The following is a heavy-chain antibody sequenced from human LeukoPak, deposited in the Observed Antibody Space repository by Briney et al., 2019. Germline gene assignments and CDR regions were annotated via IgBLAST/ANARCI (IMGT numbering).Heavy chain of an antibody. Sequence: GGSLRLSCAASGLTFSKAWMSWVRKATGKGLEWLGRIKSNADGGTTDYAAPVQGRITISRDDSQNTLYLQLDSLKAEDTAVYYCSTYRWQYDSSGYDYWGRGTLVAVSS. J-gene: IGHJ4*02. CDR2: IKSNADGGTT. CDR3: STYRWQYDSSGYDY. CDR1: GLTFSKAW. D-gene: IGHD3-22*01. V-gene: IGHV3-15*01.